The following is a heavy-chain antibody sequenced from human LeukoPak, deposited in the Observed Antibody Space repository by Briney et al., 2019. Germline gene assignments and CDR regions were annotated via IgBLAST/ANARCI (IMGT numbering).Heavy chain of an antibody. V-gene: IGHV4-61*02. D-gene: IGHD4-17*01. CDR2: IYTSGST. Sequence: SETLSLTCTVSGGSISNGGYYWSWIRQPAGKGLEWIGRIYTSGSTNYNPSLKSRLTISVDTSKNQFSLKLTSVTAADTAVYYCARAGDYGDYVGWFDPWGQGTLVTVSS. J-gene: IGHJ5*02. CDR3: ARAGDYGDYVGWFDP. CDR1: GGSISNGGYY.